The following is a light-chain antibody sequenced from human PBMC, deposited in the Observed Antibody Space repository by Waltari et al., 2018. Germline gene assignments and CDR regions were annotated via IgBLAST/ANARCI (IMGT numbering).Light chain of an antibody. J-gene: IGLJ1*01. Sequence: QSGLTQPAPVSGSPGQSITISCTGTSSDVGHYTLVSWYQQYAGKAPKLMVYEVTKRASGVSDRFSGSKSGNTASLTISGLQSEDEADYYCCSHVGLGIYVFGTGTKVTVL. CDR2: EVT. CDR1: SSDVGHYTL. CDR3: CSHVGLGIYV. V-gene: IGLV2-23*02.